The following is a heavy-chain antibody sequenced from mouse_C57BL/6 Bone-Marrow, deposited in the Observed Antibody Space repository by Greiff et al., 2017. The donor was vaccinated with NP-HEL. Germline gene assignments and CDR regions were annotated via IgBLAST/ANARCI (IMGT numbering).Heavy chain of an antibody. D-gene: IGHD1-1*02. V-gene: IGHV1-84*01. Sequence: QVQLQQSGPELVKPGASVKISCKASGYTFPDSYINWVKQRPGQGLEWIGWIYPGSGTTKYNEKFKGKATLTVDTSSSTACMQLSSLTSGDSAVYFCVRSRYGSYYCDYWGQGTTLTVSS. CDR1: GYTFPDSY. CDR2: IYPGSGTT. CDR3: VRSRYGSYYCDY. J-gene: IGHJ2*01.